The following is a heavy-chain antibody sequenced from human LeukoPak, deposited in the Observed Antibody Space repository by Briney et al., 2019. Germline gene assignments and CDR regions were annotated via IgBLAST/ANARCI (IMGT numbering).Heavy chain of an antibody. CDR3: ARNYCSGGSCYGVVWFDP. J-gene: IGHJ5*02. CDR1: GYTFTGYY. CDR2: INPNSGGT. V-gene: IGHV1-2*04. Sequence: ASVKVSCKASGYTFTGYYMRWVRQAPGQGLEWMGWINPNSGGTNYAQKFQGWVTMTRDTSISTAYMELSRLRSDDTAVYYCARNYCSGGSCYGVVWFDPWGQGTLVTVSS. D-gene: IGHD2-15*01.